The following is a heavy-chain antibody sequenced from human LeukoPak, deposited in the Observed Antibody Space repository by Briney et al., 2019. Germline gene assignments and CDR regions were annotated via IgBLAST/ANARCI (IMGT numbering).Heavy chain of an antibody. V-gene: IGHV1-24*01. D-gene: IGHD5-24*01. Sequence: ASVKVSCKVSGYTLTEFSMHWVRQPPGKGLEWMGGFDPEDGETIYAQKFQGRVTLTRDLSTSTDYLELRSLRSEDTAVYYCARDISARDEAWWFDPWGQGTLVTVSS. CDR1: GYTLTEFS. J-gene: IGHJ5*02. CDR3: ARDISARDEAWWFDP. CDR2: FDPEDGET.